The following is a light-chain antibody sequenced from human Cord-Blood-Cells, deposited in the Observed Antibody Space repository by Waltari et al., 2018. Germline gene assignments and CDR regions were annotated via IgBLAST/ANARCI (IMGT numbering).Light chain of an antibody. V-gene: IGKV1-9*01. CDR2: AAS. CDR1: QGIRSY. Sequence: DIQLTQSPSFLSASVVYRVTITSLASQGIRSYLAWYQQKQGKAPNLLIYAASTFQSGVPSRFRGSGSGTEFTLTISSLQPEDFATYYCQQLNSYPFTFGPGTKVDIK. J-gene: IGKJ3*01. CDR3: QQLNSYPFT.